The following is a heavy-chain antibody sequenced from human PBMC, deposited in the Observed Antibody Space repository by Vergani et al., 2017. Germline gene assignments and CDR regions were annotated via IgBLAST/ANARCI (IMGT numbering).Heavy chain of an antibody. CDR1: GGSISSSSYY. CDR3: ARGPMVRGVIITDDAFDI. D-gene: IGHD3-10*01. Sequence: QLQLQESGPGLVKPSETLSLTCTVSGGSISSSSYYWGWFRQPPGKGLEWIGSIYYSGSTYYNPSLQSRVTISVDTSKNQFSLKLSSVTAADTAVYYCARGPMVRGVIITDDAFDIWGQGTMVTVSS. J-gene: IGHJ3*02. CDR2: IYYSGST. V-gene: IGHV4-39*01.